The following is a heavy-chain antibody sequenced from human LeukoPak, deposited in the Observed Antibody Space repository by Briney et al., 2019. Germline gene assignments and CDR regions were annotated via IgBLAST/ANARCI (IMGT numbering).Heavy chain of an antibody. D-gene: IGHD2-8*01. CDR1: GFTFSDYY. J-gene: IGHJ3*02. CDR2: ISSSGSTI. Sequence: PGGSLRLSCAASGFTFSDYYMSWIRQAPGKGLEWVSYISSSGSTIYYADSVKGRFTISRDNTKNSLYLQMNSLRAEDTAVYYCMLYSSRRSDAFDIWGQGTMVTVSS. V-gene: IGHV3-11*04. CDR3: MLYSSRRSDAFDI.